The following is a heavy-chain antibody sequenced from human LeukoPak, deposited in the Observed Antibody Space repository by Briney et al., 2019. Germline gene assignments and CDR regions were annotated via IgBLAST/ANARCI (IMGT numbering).Heavy chain of an antibody. D-gene: IGHD3-16*02. J-gene: IGHJ4*02. CDR1: GFTVSSNS. V-gene: IGHV3-53*01. CDR3: ARGALFDS. Sequence: PGGSLRLSCAASGFTVSSNSMSWVRQAQGKGLEWVALIYSGGGTYYADSVKGRFTISRDNSKNTLYLQMNSLRAEDTAVYYCARGALFDSWGQGTLVTVSS. CDR2: IYSGGGT.